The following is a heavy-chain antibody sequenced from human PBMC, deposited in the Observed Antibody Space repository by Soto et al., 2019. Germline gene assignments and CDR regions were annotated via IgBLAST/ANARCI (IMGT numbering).Heavy chain of an antibody. CDR1: GITFSTYR. D-gene: IGHD2-15*01. V-gene: IGHV3-74*01. J-gene: IGHJ4*02. Sequence: GGSLRLSCVVSGITFSTYRMHWVRQAPGKGLVWVSHIKSDGTVTHYTDSVRGRFIISRDNAKNTLFLQMNSLRAEDTAVYYCARDLRGLCRDTSCYSGPHRAYWGQRTPVTVSS. CDR2: IKSDGTVT. CDR3: ARDLRGLCRDTSCYSGPHRAY.